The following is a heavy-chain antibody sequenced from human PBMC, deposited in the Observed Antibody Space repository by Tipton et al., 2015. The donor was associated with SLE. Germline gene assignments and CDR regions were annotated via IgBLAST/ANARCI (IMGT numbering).Heavy chain of an antibody. D-gene: IGHD3-22*01. V-gene: IGHV4-59*01. Sequence: TLSLTCTVSGGSISSYYWSWIRQPPGKGLEWIGYIYYSGSTNYSGSTNYNPSLKSRVTISLDTSKNQFSLNLSSVTAADTAIYYCAREMGFDSSGNYNPFYDWGQVTLVTVSS. CDR2: IYYSGSTNYSGST. CDR3: AREMGFDSSGNYNPFYD. CDR1: GGSISSYY. J-gene: IGHJ4*02.